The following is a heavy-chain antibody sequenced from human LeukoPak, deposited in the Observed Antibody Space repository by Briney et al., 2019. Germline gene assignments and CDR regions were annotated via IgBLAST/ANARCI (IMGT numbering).Heavy chain of an antibody. D-gene: IGHD2-2*01. CDR3: ARGDSNCSSTSCYVY. CDR2: IIPILGIA. J-gene: IGHJ4*02. CDR1: GGTFSSYA. V-gene: IGHV1-69*04. Sequence: SVKVSCKASGGTFSSYAISWVRQAPGQGLEWMGRIIPILGIANYAQKFQGRVTITADKSTGTAYMELSSLRSEDTAVYYCARGDSNCSSTSCYVYWGQGTLVTVSS.